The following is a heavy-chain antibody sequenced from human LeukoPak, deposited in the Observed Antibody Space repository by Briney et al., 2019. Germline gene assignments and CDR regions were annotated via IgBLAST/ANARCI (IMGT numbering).Heavy chain of an antibody. CDR3: ARHFTSGSYSPAGY. D-gene: IGHD1-26*01. CDR2: IYYSGST. Sequence: SETLSLTCTVSGGSISSSSYYWGWIRQPPGKGLEWIGSIYYSGSTYYNPSLKSRVTISVDTSKNQFSLKLSSVTAADTAAYYCARHFTSGSYSPAGYWGQGTLVTVSS. CDR1: GGSISSSSYY. V-gene: IGHV4-39*01. J-gene: IGHJ4*02.